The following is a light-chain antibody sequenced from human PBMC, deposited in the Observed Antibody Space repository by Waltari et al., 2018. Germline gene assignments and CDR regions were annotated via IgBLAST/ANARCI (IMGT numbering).Light chain of an antibody. CDR1: ESITTNF. Sequence: EIVLTQSPVTLSLSPGERATLPCRASESITTNFIAWYQQKPGQAPRLPIHGESIRATGISDFFSGSGSGTDFTLTISRLEPEDFAVYYCQHYGRSAITFGQGTRLDIK. CDR2: GES. J-gene: IGKJ5*01. CDR3: QHYGRSAIT. V-gene: IGKV3-20*01.